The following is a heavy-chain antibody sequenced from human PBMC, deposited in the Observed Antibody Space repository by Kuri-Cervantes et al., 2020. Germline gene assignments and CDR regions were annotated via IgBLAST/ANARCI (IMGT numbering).Heavy chain of an antibody. V-gene: IGHV3-7*01. J-gene: IGHJ3*02. D-gene: IGHD2-2*03. Sequence: GESLKISCAASGFTFSTYWMSWVRQSPGKGLAWVGNIKQDGSDKYYVDSVKGRFTIARDNAKNSLYLQMNSLRAEDTAVYFCARVDFANDAFDIWGQGTMVTVSS. CDR3: ARVDFANDAFDI. CDR1: GFTFSTYW. CDR2: IKQDGSDK.